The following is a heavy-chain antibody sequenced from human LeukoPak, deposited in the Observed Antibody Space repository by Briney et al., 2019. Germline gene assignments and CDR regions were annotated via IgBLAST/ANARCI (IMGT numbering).Heavy chain of an antibody. CDR3: ARAVPNTVYGMDA. V-gene: IGHV1-2*02. D-gene: IGHD4-17*01. Sequence: GASVKVSCKASGYTFTGHYMHWVRQAPGQGLEWMGWINSNSGGTHCAQKFQGGVTMTRDTSISTAYMELSRLRSDDTAVYYCARAVPNTVYGMDAWGPGTSVTVSS. J-gene: IGHJ6*02. CDR2: INSNSGGT. CDR1: GYTFTGHY.